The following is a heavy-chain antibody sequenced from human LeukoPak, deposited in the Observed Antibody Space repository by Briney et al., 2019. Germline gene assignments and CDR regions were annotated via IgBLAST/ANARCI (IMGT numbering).Heavy chain of an antibody. CDR2: IYYSGST. CDR3: ARDDVGANLFDY. Sequence: SETLSLTCTVSGGSISSSSYYWGWIRQPPGKGLEWIGSIYYSGSTYYNPSLKSRVTISVDTSKNQFSLKLSSVTAADTAVYYCARDDVGANLFDYWGQGTLVTVSS. V-gene: IGHV4-39*07. CDR1: GGSISSSSYY. D-gene: IGHD1-26*01. J-gene: IGHJ4*02.